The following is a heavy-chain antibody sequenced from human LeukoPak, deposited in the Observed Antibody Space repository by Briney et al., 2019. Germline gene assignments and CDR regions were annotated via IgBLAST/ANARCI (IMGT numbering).Heavy chain of an antibody. CDR1: GFTFSSYG. V-gene: IGHV3-30*18. CDR3: AKGYRSPRANIDY. J-gene: IGHJ4*02. Sequence: GRSLRLSCAASGFTFSSYGMHWVRQAPGKGLEWVAVISYDGSNKYYADSVKGRFTISRDNSKNTLYLQMNSLRAEDTAVYYCAKGYRSPRANIDYWGQGTLVTVSS. CDR2: ISYDGSNK. D-gene: IGHD3-16*02.